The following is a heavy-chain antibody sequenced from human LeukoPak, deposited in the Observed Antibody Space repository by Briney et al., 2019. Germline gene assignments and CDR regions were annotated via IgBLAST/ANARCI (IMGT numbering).Heavy chain of an antibody. J-gene: IGHJ4*02. Sequence: GGPMRLSCGASGFTFDDYAMHGLRQAPEKVLEWVSLISVNGGSTYYADSVKGRFTISRDNSKNSLYLQMNSLRTEDTALYYCAKTAMVTLLPDDWGQGTPVTVSS. CDR3: AKTAMVTLLPDD. CDR1: GFTFDDYA. D-gene: IGHD5-18*01. V-gene: IGHV3-43*02. CDR2: ISVNGGST.